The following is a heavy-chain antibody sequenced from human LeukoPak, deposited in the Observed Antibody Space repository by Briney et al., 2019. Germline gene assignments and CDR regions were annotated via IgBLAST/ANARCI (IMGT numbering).Heavy chain of an antibody. D-gene: IGHD3-3*01. Sequence: PSETPSLTCTVSGGSISSGDYYWSWIRQPPGKGLEWIGYIYYSGSTYYNPSLKSRVTISVDTSKNQFSLKLSSVTAADTAVYYCARGSRGYDFWSGYYPSPIAFDIWGQGTMVTVSS. CDR3: ARGSRGYDFWSGYYPSPIAFDI. J-gene: IGHJ3*02. CDR2: IYYSGST. CDR1: GGSISSGDYY. V-gene: IGHV4-30-4*08.